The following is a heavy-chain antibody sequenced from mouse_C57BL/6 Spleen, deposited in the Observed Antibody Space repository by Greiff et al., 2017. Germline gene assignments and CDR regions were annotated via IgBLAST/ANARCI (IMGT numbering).Heavy chain of an antibody. CDR3: ARGNPAYYSNYYAMDY. V-gene: IGHV1-54*01. CDR1: GYAFTNYL. D-gene: IGHD2-5*01. J-gene: IGHJ4*01. Sequence: QVQLQQSGAELVRPGTSVKVSCKASGYAFTNYLIEWVKQRPGQGLEWIGVINPGSGGTNYNEKFKGKATLTADKSSSTAYMQLSSLTSEDSAVYFCARGNPAYYSNYYAMDYWGQGTSVTVSS. CDR2: INPGSGGT.